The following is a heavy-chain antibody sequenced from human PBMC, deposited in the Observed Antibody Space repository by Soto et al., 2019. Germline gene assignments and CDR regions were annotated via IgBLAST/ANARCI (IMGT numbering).Heavy chain of an antibody. CDR1: GGTFSSYA. CDR3: ASSLGKPDAFDI. CDR2: IIPIFGTA. D-gene: IGHD3-10*01. Sequence: ASVKVSCKASGGTFSSYAISWVRQAPGQGLEWMGGIIPIFGTANYAQKFQGRVTITADESTSTAYMELSSLRSEDTAVYYCASSLGKPDAFDIWAQRTMVTGSS. J-gene: IGHJ3*02. V-gene: IGHV1-69*13.